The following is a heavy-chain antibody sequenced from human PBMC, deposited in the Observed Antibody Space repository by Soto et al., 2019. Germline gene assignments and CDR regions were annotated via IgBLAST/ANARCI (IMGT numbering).Heavy chain of an antibody. CDR3: ARGTCSSTSCYARYYYYYYMDV. CDR1: GGSFSGYY. J-gene: IGHJ6*03. V-gene: IGHV4-34*01. Sequence: SETLSLTCAVYGGSFSGYYWSWIRQPPGKGLEWIGEINHSGSTNYNPSLKSRVTISVDTSKNQFSLKLSSVTAADTAVYYCARGTCSSTSCYARYYYYYYMDVWGKGTTVTVSS. D-gene: IGHD2-2*01. CDR2: INHSGST.